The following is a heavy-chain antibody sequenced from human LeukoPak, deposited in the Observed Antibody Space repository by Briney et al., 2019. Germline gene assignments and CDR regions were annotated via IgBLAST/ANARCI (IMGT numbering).Heavy chain of an antibody. V-gene: IGHV3-30*02. CDR2: IRYDGSNK. J-gene: IGHJ5*02. CDR3: AKPSITMVDWDWFDP. CDR1: GFTFSSYG. Sequence: GGSLRLSCAASGFTFSSYGMHWVRQAPGKGLEWVAFIRYDGSNKYYADSVKGRFTISRDTAKNTVYVQMNSVRPEDTAVYYCAKPSITMVDWDWFDPWGQGTLVTVSS. D-gene: IGHD3-10*01.